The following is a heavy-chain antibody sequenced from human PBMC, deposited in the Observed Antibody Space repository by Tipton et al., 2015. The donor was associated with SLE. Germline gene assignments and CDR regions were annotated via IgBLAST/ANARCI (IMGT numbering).Heavy chain of an antibody. J-gene: IGHJ6*02. V-gene: IGHV4-30-2*01. CDR2: INHSGST. CDR3: AMQQLHDYYYYRLDV. D-gene: IGHD5-18*01. CDR1: GGSVSSGDYS. Sequence: TLSLTCGVSGGSVSSGDYSWSWIRQPPGKGLEWIGEINHSGSTNYNPSLKSRVTISVDTSKNQFSLKLSSATAADTAVYYCAMQQLHDYYYYRLDVWGQGTTVSVSS.